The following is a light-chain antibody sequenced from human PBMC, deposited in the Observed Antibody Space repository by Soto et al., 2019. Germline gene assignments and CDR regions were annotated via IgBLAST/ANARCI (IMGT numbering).Light chain of an antibody. CDR1: QSVSSQ. V-gene: IGKV3-20*01. Sequence: EVTLIQSPATVSLSPGETATLSCRASQSVSSQLAWYQQKPGQAPRLLIGASSRATGVPDRFIASGSGTDFTLTISRLEPEDFAVYYCQQFASSPRTFGRGTKVDIK. J-gene: IGKJ1*01. CDR2: GAS. CDR3: QQFASSPRT.